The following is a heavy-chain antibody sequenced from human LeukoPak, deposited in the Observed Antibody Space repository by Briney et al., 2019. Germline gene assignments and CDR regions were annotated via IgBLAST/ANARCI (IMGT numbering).Heavy chain of an antibody. CDR2: ISGSGGST. V-gene: IGHV3-23*01. CDR1: GFTFSSYA. Sequence: PGGSLRLSCAASGFTFSSYAMSWVRQAPGKGLEWVSAISGSGGSTYYADSVKGQFTISRDNSKNTLYLQMNSLRAEDTAVYYCAKRPPKYYYDSSGLFDYWGQGTLVTVSS. J-gene: IGHJ4*02. D-gene: IGHD3-22*01. CDR3: AKRPPKYYYDSSGLFDY.